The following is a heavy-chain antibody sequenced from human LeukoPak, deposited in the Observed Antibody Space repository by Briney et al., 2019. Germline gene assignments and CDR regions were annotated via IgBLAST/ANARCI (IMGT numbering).Heavy chain of an antibody. D-gene: IGHD3-16*01. CDR2: IKEDGSEK. CDR1: GFTFSSYW. V-gene: IGHV3-7*01. CDR3: AREMEGGALDL. Sequence: GGSLRLSCSASGFTFSSYWMSWVRQAPGKGLEWVANIKEDGSEKYYVESVKGRFTISRDNARNSLYLQMNTLRAEDTAVYYCAREMEGGALDLWGQGTLVSVSS. J-gene: IGHJ5*02.